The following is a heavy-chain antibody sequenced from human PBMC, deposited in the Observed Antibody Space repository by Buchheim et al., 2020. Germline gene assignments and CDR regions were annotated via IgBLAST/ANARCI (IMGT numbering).Heavy chain of an antibody. Sequence: EVQLVESGGGLVQPGGSLRLSCAASGFTFSSYSMNWVRQAPGKGLEWVSYISSSSSTIYYADSVKGRFTISRDNAKNSLYLKMNSLRAEDTAVYYCASNFYGDYDYYYYYGMDVWGQGTT. V-gene: IGHV3-48*01. D-gene: IGHD4-17*01. CDR3: ASNFYGDYDYYYYYGMDV. CDR2: ISSSSSTI. J-gene: IGHJ6*02. CDR1: GFTFSSYS.